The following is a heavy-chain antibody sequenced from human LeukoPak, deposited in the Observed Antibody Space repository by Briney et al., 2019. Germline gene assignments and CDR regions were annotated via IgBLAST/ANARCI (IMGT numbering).Heavy chain of an antibody. Sequence: SETLSLTCAVYGVSFSGYYWSWIRQPPGKGLEWIGEINHSGSTNYNPSLKSRVTISVDTSKNQFSLKLSSVTAADTAVYYCARWAYTDFWSGYYSWFDPWGQGTLVTVSS. V-gene: IGHV4-34*01. CDR2: INHSGST. D-gene: IGHD3-3*01. J-gene: IGHJ5*02. CDR1: GVSFSGYY. CDR3: ARWAYTDFWSGYYSWFDP.